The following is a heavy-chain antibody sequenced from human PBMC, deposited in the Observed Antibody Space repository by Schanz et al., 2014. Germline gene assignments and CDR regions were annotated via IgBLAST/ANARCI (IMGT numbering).Heavy chain of an antibody. CDR2: INTDTKKP. CDR3: ARARYGLDV. V-gene: IGHV7-4-1*02. J-gene: IGHJ6*02. CDR1: GYNFTNYA. Sequence: QVQLVQSGSELRKPGASVKVSCKASGYNFTNYAINWVRQAPGQGLEWMGWINTDTKKPAYAQDFTGRFVFSLDTSVSTAYLQISSLTAEDTAVYFCARARYGLDVWGQGTTVTVSS.